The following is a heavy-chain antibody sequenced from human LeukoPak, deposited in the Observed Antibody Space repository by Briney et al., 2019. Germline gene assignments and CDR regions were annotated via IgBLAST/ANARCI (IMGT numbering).Heavy chain of an antibody. CDR2: MYNNWNT. V-gene: IGHV4-59*01. CDR3: AATIKRDYGDTNLDY. J-gene: IGHJ4*02. CDR1: GGSLSSYY. Sequence: PSETLSLTCTVSGGSLSSYYWSWIRQHPGKGLEWIGYMYNNWNTNYNPTLNSRVTISEDPSQNQLSLRLRSVTAADTAVYYCAATIKRDYGDTNLDYWGQGTLVTVSS. D-gene: IGHD4-17*01.